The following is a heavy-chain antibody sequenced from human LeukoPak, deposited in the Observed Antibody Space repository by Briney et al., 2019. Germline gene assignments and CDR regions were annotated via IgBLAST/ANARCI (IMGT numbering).Heavy chain of an antibody. V-gene: IGHV4-34*01. Sequence: SETLSLTCAVYGGSFSGYYWGWTRQPPGKWLEWIGSIYYSGSTYYNPSLKSRVTISVDTSKNQFSLKLSSVTAADTAVYYCARDSGDGYNYSDYWGQGTLVTVSS. CDR2: IYYSGST. J-gene: IGHJ4*02. CDR1: GGSFSGYY. CDR3: ARDSGDGYNYSDY. D-gene: IGHD5-24*01.